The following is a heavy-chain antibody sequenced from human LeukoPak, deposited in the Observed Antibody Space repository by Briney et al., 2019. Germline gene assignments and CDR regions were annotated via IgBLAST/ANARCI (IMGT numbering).Heavy chain of an antibody. Sequence: SETLSLTCTVSGGSISSYYWSWIRQPPGKGLEWIGYIYYSGSTNYNPSLKSRVTISVDTSKNQFSLKLSSVTAAATAVYCCAGHLKCCSSTSCYFDYWGQGTLVTVSS. V-gene: IGHV4-59*01. CDR1: GGSISSYY. D-gene: IGHD2-2*01. J-gene: IGHJ4*02. CDR2: IYYSGST. CDR3: AGHLKCCSSTSCYFDY.